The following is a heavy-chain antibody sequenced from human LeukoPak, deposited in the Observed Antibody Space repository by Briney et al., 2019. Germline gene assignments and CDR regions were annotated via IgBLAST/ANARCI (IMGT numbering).Heavy chain of an antibody. J-gene: IGHJ5*02. CDR3: ARHRVAAAPFDP. V-gene: IGHV4-39*01. CDR1: GGSISSSSYY. Sequence: SETLSLTCTVSGGSISSSSYYWGWIRQPPGKGLEWIGSIYYSGSTYYNPSLKSRVTVSVDTSKNQFSLKLSSVTAADTAVYYCARHRVAAAPFDPWGQGTLVTVSS. CDR2: IYYSGST. D-gene: IGHD6-25*01.